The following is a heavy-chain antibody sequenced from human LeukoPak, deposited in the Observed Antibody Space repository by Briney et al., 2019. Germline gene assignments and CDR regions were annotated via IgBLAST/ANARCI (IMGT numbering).Heavy chain of an antibody. Sequence: PGGSLRLSCAASGFTFSDYYMSWIRQAPGKGLEWVSYISSSGSTIYYADSVKGRFTISRDNAKNSPYLQMNSLRAEATAVYYCARDLMTTVTTAFDYWGQGTLVTVSS. CDR1: GFTFSDYY. D-gene: IGHD4-17*01. J-gene: IGHJ4*02. V-gene: IGHV3-11*04. CDR2: ISSSGSTI. CDR3: ARDLMTTVTTAFDY.